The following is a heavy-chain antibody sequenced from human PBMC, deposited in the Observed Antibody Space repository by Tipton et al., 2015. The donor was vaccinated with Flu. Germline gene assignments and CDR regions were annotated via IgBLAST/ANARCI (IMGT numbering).Heavy chain of an antibody. CDR1: GGSFSGYY. V-gene: IGHV4-34*01. CDR2: INHSGRT. Sequence: TLSLTCAVYGGSFSGYYWSWIRQPPGKGLEWIGEINHSGRTNYNPSLKSRVTISVDTSKNQFSLKLSSVTAADTAVYYCAREDYYDSSGYQNWYFDLWGRGTLVTVSS. CDR3: AREDYYDSSGYQNWYFDL. J-gene: IGHJ2*01. D-gene: IGHD3-22*01.